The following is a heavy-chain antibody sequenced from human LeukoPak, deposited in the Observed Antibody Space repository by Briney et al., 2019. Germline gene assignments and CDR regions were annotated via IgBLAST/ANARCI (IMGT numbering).Heavy chain of an antibody. CDR1: GFTFSSYS. Sequence: HAGGSLRLSCAASGFTFSSYSMNWVRQAPGKGLEWVSYISSSSSTIYYADSVKGRFTISRDNAKNSLYLQMNSLRAEDTAVYYCAREGGSSRTEGFFDYWGQGTLVTVSS. D-gene: IGHD6-13*01. CDR3: AREGGSSRTEGFFDY. V-gene: IGHV3-48*04. CDR2: ISSSSSTI. J-gene: IGHJ4*02.